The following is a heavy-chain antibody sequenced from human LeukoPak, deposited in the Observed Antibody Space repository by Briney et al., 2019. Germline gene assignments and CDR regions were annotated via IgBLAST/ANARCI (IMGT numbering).Heavy chain of an antibody. V-gene: IGHV1-46*01. CDR3: ATQPTGTTAHDAFDI. CDR2: INPSGGST. J-gene: IGHJ3*02. D-gene: IGHD1-1*01. Sequence: ASVKVSCKASGYTFTSYYMHWVRQAPGQGLEWMGIINPSGGSTSYAQKFQGRVTMTRDMSTSTVYMELSSLRSEDTAVYYCATQPTGTTAHDAFDIWGQGTMVTVSS. CDR1: GYTFTSYY.